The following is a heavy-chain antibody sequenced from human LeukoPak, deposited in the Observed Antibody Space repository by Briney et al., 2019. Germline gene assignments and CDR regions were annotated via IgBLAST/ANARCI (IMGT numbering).Heavy chain of an antibody. J-gene: IGHJ4*02. V-gene: IGHV3-23*01. CDR2: ISGSGGST. CDR1: GFTFSSYG. Sequence: GGTLRLSCAASGFTFSSYGMSWVRQAPGKGLEWVSAISGSGGSTYYADSVRGRFTISRDSSKNTLYLQMNSLRAEDAAVYYCAKAPVTSCRGAYCYPFDYWGQGTLVTVSS. D-gene: IGHD2-21*01. CDR3: AKAPVTSCRGAYCYPFDY.